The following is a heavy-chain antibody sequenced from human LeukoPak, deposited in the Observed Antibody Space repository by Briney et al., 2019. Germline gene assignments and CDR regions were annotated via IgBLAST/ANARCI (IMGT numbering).Heavy chain of an antibody. D-gene: IGHD1-26*01. CDR3: ARDGELGSPADAFDI. CDR1: GFTFSNYG. CDR2: ISFDGSQK. Sequence: PGGSLRLSCAASGFTFSNYGMHWVRQAPGKGLEWVALISFDGSQKYYADSVKGRFTISRDNSKSTVYLQMNSLRVEDAAVYYCARDGELGSPADAFDIWGQGTMVTVSS. J-gene: IGHJ3*02. V-gene: IGHV3-30*02.